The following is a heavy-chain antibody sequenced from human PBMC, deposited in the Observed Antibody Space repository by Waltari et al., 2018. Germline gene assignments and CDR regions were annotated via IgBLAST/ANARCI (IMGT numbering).Heavy chain of an antibody. V-gene: IGHV1-69*01. CDR1: GDTFSSYA. CDR3: AREVRPYYYMDV. Sequence: QVQLVQSGAEVKKHGSSVKVSCKASGDTFSSYAIHWVRQAPGQGLEWMGGIIPIFGTAIYAQRFQGRVTITADESTSTAYMELSSLRSEDTAVYYCAREVRPYYYMDVWGKGTTVTVSS. CDR2: IIPIFGTA. J-gene: IGHJ6*03.